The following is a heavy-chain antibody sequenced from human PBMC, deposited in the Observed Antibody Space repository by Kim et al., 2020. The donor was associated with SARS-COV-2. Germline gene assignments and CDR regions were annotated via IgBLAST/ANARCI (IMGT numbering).Heavy chain of an antibody. Sequence: YNPSLKSRVTISVDTSKNQFSLKLSSVTAADTAVYYCANPGIAAAGGTGYWGQGTLVTVSS. D-gene: IGHD6-13*01. CDR3: ANPGIAAAGGTGY. V-gene: IGHV4-39*01. J-gene: IGHJ4*02.